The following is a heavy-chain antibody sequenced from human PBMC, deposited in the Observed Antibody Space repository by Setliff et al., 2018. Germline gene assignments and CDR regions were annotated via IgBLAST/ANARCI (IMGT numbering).Heavy chain of an antibody. D-gene: IGHD1-1*01. Sequence: GSLRLSCAASGFTFSTYRMHWVRKPPGKGLEWNGRIYHGGKTYYNTSLESRLTISVDTSKNQFSLKLRSVTAADTAVYYCARTGTYRYFDSWGQGTLVTVSS. V-gene: IGHV4-39*01. CDR2: IYHGGKT. CDR3: ARTGTYRYFDS. J-gene: IGHJ4*02. CDR1: GFTFSTYRMH.